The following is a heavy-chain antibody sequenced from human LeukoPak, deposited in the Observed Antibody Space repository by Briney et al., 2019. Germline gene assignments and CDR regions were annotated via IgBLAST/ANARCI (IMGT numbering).Heavy chain of an antibody. D-gene: IGHD3-10*01. Sequence: PGGSLRLSCAASGFTFSSYWMSWVRQAPGKGLEWVANIKQDGSEKYYVDSVKGRFTISRDNSKNSLYLQMNSLRAEDTAVYYCAGGGNYGSGSYFSWGQGTLVTVSS. V-gene: IGHV3-7*04. CDR3: AGGGNYGSGSYFS. J-gene: IGHJ5*02. CDR2: IKQDGSEK. CDR1: GFTFSSYW.